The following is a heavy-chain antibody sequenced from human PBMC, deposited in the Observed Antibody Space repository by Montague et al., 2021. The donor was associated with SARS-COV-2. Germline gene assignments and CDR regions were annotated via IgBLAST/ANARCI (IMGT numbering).Heavy chain of an antibody. D-gene: IGHD2-8*01. V-gene: IGHV4-59*01. Sequence: TLSLTYSVSGYSITRVFWGWLRQPPGKGLEWIGHLHHSGSTNFNASLKSRLTMSPDTSKNQFSLQLSSVTAADTAVYYCARLYLGFNGKMYFFDAWGQGILVTVSS. CDR3: ARLYLGFNGKMYFFDA. CDR2: LHHSGST. CDR1: GYSITRVF. J-gene: IGHJ4*02.